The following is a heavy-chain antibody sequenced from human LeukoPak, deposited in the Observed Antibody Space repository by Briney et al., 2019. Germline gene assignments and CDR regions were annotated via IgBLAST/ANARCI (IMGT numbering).Heavy chain of an antibody. CDR3: AKEGYCGGDCYREFDY. CDR1: GFTFSSYA. CDR2: ISGSGGST. D-gene: IGHD2-21*02. V-gene: IGHV3-23*01. J-gene: IGHJ4*02. Sequence: GGSLRLSCAASGFTFSSYAMSWVRQAPGKGLEWVSAISGSGGSTYYADSVKGRFTISRDNSKNTLYLQMNGLRAEDTAVYYCAKEGYCGGDCYREFDYWGQGTLVTVSS.